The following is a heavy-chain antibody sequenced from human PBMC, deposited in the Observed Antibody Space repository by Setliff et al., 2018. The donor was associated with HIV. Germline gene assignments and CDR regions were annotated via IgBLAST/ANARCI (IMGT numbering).Heavy chain of an antibody. CDR2: ISSGGHTV. V-gene: IGHV3-48*01. J-gene: IGHJ5*02. Sequence: PGGSLRLSCAASGFTFDDYAMNRVRQAPGKGLEWVSYISSGGHTVYHADSVKGRFTISRDNAKNSLSLQMDGLRAEDTAIYYCARLNWGPWGPGTLVTVTS. CDR1: GFTFDDYA. CDR3: ARLNWGP. D-gene: IGHD7-27*01.